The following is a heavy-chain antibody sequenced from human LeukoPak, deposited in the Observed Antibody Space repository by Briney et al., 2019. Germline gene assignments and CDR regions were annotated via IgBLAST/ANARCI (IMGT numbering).Heavy chain of an antibody. Sequence: SETLSLTCTVSGGSISSYYWSWIRQPAGKGLEWIGRICTSGSTNYNPSLKSRVTMSVDTSKNQFSLKLSSVTAADTAVYYCARAVSDYDILTGYYLQVGYFDYWGQGTLVTVSS. V-gene: IGHV4-4*07. CDR2: ICTSGST. J-gene: IGHJ4*02. D-gene: IGHD3-9*01. CDR3: ARAVSDYDILTGYYLQVGYFDY. CDR1: GGSISSYY.